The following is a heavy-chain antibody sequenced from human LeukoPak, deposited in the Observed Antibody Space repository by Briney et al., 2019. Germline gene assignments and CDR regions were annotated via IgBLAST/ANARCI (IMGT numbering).Heavy chain of an antibody. Sequence: GGSLRLSCAASGFTFTGYAMLWVRQAPGKGLEWVAVISSDGSNKYYADSVRGRFTISRVNSKNTVDLQMNSLRAEDTAVYYCARRSSSWSVDVWGQGTTVTVSS. CDR2: ISSDGSNK. V-gene: IGHV3-30*04. CDR1: GFTFTGYA. J-gene: IGHJ6*02. D-gene: IGHD6-13*01. CDR3: ARRSSSWSVDV.